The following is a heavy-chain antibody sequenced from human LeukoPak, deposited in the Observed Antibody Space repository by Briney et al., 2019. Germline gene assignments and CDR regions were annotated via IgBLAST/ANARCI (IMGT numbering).Heavy chain of an antibody. D-gene: IGHD2-15*01. J-gene: IGHJ6*02. CDR2: INHSGST. CDR3: ARLRVYCSGGSCIPNDYYYGMDV. CDR1: GGSFSGYY. Sequence: SETLSLTCAVYGGSFSGYYWSWIRQPPGKGLEWIEEINHSGSTNYNPSLKSRVTISVDTSENQLSLKLTSVTAADTAVYYCARLRVYCSGGSCIPNDYYYGMDVWGQGTTVTVSS. V-gene: IGHV4-34*01.